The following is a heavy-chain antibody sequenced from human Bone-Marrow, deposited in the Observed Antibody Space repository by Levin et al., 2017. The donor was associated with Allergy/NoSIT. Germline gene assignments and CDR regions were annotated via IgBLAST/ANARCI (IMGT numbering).Heavy chain of an antibody. CDR1: GFTFSSYG. Sequence: GGSLRLSCAASGFTFSSYGMHWVRQAPGKGLEWVAVISYDGSNKYYADSVKGRFTISRDNSKNTLYLQMNSLRAEDTAVYYCAKDFRGATVTTLFYFDYWGQGTLVTVSS. D-gene: IGHD4-17*01. CDR2: ISYDGSNK. J-gene: IGHJ4*02. CDR3: AKDFRGATVTTLFYFDY. V-gene: IGHV3-30*18.